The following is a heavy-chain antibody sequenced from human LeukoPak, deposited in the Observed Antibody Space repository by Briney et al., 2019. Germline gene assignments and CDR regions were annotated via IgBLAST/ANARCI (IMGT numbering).Heavy chain of an antibody. J-gene: IGHJ4*02. CDR2: ISWNSGSI. CDR1: GFTFDDYA. V-gene: IGHV3-9*01. Sequence: GGSLRLSCAASGFTFDDYAMHWVRQAPGKGLEWVSGISWNSGSIGYADSVKGRFTISRDNAKNSLYLQMNSLRAEDTAVYYCARAAWSGYLGTYYFDYWGQGTLVTVSS. D-gene: IGHD3-3*01. CDR3: ARAAWSGYLGTYYFDY.